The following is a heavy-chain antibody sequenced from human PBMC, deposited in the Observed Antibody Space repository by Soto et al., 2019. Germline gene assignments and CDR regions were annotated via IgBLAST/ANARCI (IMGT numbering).Heavy chain of an antibody. D-gene: IGHD2-2*01. CDR1: GFTFSRYD. J-gene: IGHJ4*02. CDR3: ARAVGDCINTNCYFDY. Sequence: GGSLSLACAASGFTFSRYDMHWVRQTTGKGLEWVSVIGIAGDTYYSGSVKGRFTISRENAKNSLYLQMNSLRDGDTAVYYCARAVGDCINTNCYFDYWGQGTLVTVSS. V-gene: IGHV3-13*01. CDR2: IGIAGDT.